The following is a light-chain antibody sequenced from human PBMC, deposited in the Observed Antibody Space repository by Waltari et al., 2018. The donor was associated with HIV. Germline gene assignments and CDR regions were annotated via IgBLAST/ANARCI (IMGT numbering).Light chain of an antibody. CDR1: SSAVGGYNY. Sequence: ASVSGSPGQSITISCTGTSSAVGGYNYVSWYQQHPGKAPKLMIYDVSYRPSGVSNRFSGSKSGNTASLTISGLQAEDEADYYCSSYTSSSTLYVVFGGGTKLTVL. J-gene: IGLJ2*01. CDR2: DVS. CDR3: SSYTSSSTLYVV. V-gene: IGLV2-14*01.